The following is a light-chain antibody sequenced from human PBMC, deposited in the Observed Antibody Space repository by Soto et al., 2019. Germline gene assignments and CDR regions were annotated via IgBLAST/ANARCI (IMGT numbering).Light chain of an antibody. CDR2: DAS. Sequence: DIPMTQSPSTLSASVGDRVTFTCRASQSISNWLAWYQQKPGKAPKLLIYDASSLPSGVPSRFSGSGSGTEFALTISSLQPDDFATYYCQQYNRYWTFGQGTQVEIK. J-gene: IGKJ1*01. V-gene: IGKV1-5*01. CDR3: QQYNRYWT. CDR1: QSISNW.